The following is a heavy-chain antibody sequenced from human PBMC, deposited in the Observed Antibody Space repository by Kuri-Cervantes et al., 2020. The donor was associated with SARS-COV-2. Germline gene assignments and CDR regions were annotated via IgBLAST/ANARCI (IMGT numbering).Heavy chain of an antibody. Sequence: GESLKISCKGSGYTFTNYWIGWVRQMHGKGLEWMGIIYPADSDTRYSPSFQGQVTISADKSISTAYLQWSSLKASDTAVYYCARPLYSNYDLVFWYFDLWGRGTLVTVSS. D-gene: IGHD4-11*01. J-gene: IGHJ2*01. CDR3: ARPLYSNYDLVFWYFDL. V-gene: IGHV5-51*01. CDR2: IYPADSDT. CDR1: GYTFTNYW.